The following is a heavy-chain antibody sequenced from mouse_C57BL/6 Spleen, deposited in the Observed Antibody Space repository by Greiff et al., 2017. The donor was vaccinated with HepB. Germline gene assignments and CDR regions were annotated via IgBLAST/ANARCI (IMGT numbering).Heavy chain of an antibody. CDR2: IYPGDGDT. CDR1: GYAFSSYW. J-gene: IGHJ2*01. CDR3: HYYGSSYGFDY. Sequence: QVQLQQSGAELVKPGASVKISCKASGYAFSSYWMNWVKQRPGKGLEWIGQIYPGDGDTNYNGKFKGKATLTADKSSSTAYMQLSSLTSEDSAVYFCHYYGSSYGFDYWGRGTTLTVSS. D-gene: IGHD1-1*01. V-gene: IGHV1-80*01.